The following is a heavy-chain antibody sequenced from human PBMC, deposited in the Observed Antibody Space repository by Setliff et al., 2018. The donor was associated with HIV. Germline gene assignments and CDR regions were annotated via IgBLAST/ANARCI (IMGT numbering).Heavy chain of an antibody. J-gene: IGHJ3*02. CDR3: TRGYSGVAIYAFDI. D-gene: IGHD5-12*01. CDR2: TTNKADSYNT. V-gene: IGHV3-72*01. Sequence: GGSLRLSCAASGFTFSDNYMDWVRQAPGKGLEWVGRTTNKADSYNTNYAASVKGRFSISSDDSKNSLYLLMNNLKTEDTAVYHCTRGYSGVAIYAFDIWGQGTVVTVSS. CDR1: GFTFSDNY.